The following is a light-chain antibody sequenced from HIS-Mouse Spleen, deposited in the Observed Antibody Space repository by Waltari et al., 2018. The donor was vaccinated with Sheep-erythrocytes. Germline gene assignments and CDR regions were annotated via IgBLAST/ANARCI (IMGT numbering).Light chain of an antibody. CDR1: RIAVAGYNS. CDR2: DVS. CDR3: CSYAGSYNHV. Sequence: QSALTQPRSVSGSPGQSVTISCTGTRIAVAGYNSVPWYQQHPGKAPKLMIYDVSKRPSGVPDRFSGSKSGNTASLTISGLQAEDEADYYCCSYAGSYNHVFATGTKVTVL. V-gene: IGLV2-11*01. J-gene: IGLJ1*01.